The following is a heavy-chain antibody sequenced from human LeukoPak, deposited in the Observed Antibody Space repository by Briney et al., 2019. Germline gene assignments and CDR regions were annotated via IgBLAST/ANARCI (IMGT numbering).Heavy chain of an antibody. J-gene: IGHJ6*03. CDR3: AQDSYYYYIDV. CDR1: GFTFSSYW. Sequence: GGSLRLSCAASGFTFSSYWMSWVRQAPGKGLEWVTFIGYDGSNKYYTDSVKGRFTISRDNSKNTLYLQMNSLRAEDTAIYYCAQDSYYYYIDVWGKGTTVTVSS. CDR2: IGYDGSNK. V-gene: IGHV3-30*02.